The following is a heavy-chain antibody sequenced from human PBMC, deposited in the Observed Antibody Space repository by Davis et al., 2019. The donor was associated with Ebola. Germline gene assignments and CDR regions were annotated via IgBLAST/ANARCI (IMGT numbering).Heavy chain of an antibody. J-gene: IGHJ4*02. Sequence: GESLKISCAASGFTFSSYWMSWVRQVPDKGLEWVAIIWYDGSKEYYRDSVKGRFTISRDNSKNTLYLQMNSLRAEDTAVYYCASTTTVTAFDYWGQGTLVTVSS. CDR1: GFTFSSYW. V-gene: IGHV3-33*08. CDR2: IWYDGSKE. CDR3: ASTTTVTAFDY. D-gene: IGHD4-17*01.